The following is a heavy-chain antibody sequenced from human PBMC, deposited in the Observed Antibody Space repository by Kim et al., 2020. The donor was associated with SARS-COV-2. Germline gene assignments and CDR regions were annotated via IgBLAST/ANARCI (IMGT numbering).Heavy chain of an antibody. J-gene: IGHJ4*02. Sequence: SVKVSCKASGGTFSSYAISWVRQAPGQGLEWMGGIIPIFGTANYAQKFQGRVTITADESTSTAYMELSSLRSEDTAVYYCARVTDYYGSGSALSFDYWGQGTLVTVSS. CDR2: IIPIFGTA. CDR3: ARVTDYYGSGSALSFDY. V-gene: IGHV1-69*13. CDR1: GGTFSSYA. D-gene: IGHD3-10*01.